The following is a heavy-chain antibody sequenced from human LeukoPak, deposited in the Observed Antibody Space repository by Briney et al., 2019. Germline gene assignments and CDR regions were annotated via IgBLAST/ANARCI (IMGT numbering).Heavy chain of an antibody. CDR1: GFTFSSYE. Sequence: NPGGSLRLSCAASGFTFSSYEMNWVRQAPGKGLEWVSYISSSSSTIYYADSVKGRFTISRDNAKNSLYLQMNSLRAEDTAVYYCARDALRYFDWLPRPYFDYWGQGTLVTVSS. CDR2: ISSSSSTI. D-gene: IGHD3-9*01. CDR3: ARDALRYFDWLPRPYFDY. V-gene: IGHV3-48*03. J-gene: IGHJ4*02.